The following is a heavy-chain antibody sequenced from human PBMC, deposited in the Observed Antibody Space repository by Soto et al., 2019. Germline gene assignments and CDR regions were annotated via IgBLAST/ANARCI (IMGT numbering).Heavy chain of an antibody. Sequence: GGSLRLSCAASGFTFSSYAMSWVRQAPGKGLEWVSAISGGGGSTYYADSVKGRFTISGDNSKNTLYLQMNSLRAEDTAVYYCAKDRTGWFEYFQHWGQGTLVTVSS. CDR2: ISGGGGST. CDR3: AKDRTGWFEYFQH. D-gene: IGHD6-19*01. J-gene: IGHJ1*01. V-gene: IGHV3-23*01. CDR1: GFTFSSYA.